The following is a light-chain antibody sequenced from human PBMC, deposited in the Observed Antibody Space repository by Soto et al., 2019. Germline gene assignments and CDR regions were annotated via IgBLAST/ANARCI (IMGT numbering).Light chain of an antibody. CDR1: QGISSW. CDR3: QQYNSYPWT. J-gene: IGKJ1*01. V-gene: IGKV1-5*01. CDR2: DAS. Sequence: DIQMTQSPSSVSASVGARVTITCRASQGISSWLAWYQQKPGKAPKLLIYDASSLESGVPSRFSGSGSGTEFTLTITSLQPDDFATYYCQQYNSYPWTFGQGTKVDIK.